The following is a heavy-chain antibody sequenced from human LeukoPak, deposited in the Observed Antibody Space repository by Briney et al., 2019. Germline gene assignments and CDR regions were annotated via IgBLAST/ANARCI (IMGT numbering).Heavy chain of an antibody. V-gene: IGHV3-23*01. CDR2: ISGSGGST. D-gene: IGHD3-10*01. Sequence: GGSLRLSCAASGFTFSSYAMSWVRQAPGKGREWVSAISGSGGSTYYADSVKGRFTISRDNSKNTLYLQMNSLRAEDTAVYYCAKGTYGSGSYYNSWGQGTLVTVSS. CDR3: AKGTYGSGSYYNS. CDR1: GFTFSSYA. J-gene: IGHJ4*02.